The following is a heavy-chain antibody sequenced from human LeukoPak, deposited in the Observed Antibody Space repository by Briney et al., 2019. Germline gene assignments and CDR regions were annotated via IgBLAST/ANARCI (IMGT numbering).Heavy chain of an antibody. CDR2: ISGDGDST. D-gene: IGHD4-17*01. CDR1: GFTFDNYA. Sequence: GGSLRLSCAASGFTFDNYAMHWVRQVPGKGLEWVSLISGDGDSTYYPDSVKGRFTISRDNAKNSLYLQMNSLRAEDTAVYYCARPFSRYGDWNFDYWGQGTLVTVSS. V-gene: IGHV3-43*02. J-gene: IGHJ4*02. CDR3: ARPFSRYGDWNFDY.